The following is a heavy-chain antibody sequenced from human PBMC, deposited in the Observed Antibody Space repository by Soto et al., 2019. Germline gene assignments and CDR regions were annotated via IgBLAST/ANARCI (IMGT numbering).Heavy chain of an antibody. D-gene: IGHD6-19*01. V-gene: IGHV4-61*01. CDR3: ATLAVAGSLYYYGTDV. CDR2: IYYSGST. Sequence: SETLSLTCTVSGGSVSSSNYYWSWIRQPPRKGLEWIGYIYYSGSTNYNPSLKSRVAISVDTSKNQFSLKLSSVTATDTAVYYCATLAVAGSLYYYGTDVWGQGTTVTVSS. J-gene: IGHJ6*02. CDR1: GGSVSSSNYY.